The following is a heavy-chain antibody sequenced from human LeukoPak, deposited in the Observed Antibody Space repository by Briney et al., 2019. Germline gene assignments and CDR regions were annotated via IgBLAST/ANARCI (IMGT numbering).Heavy chain of an antibody. CDR2: ISGSGGST. CDR3: AKVYGIAVAGVDY. V-gene: IGHV3-23*01. D-gene: IGHD6-19*01. Sequence: GSLRLSCVVSGFTLSNYAMTWVRQAPGKGLEWVSAISGSGGSTYYADSVKGRFTISRDNSKNTLYLQMNSLRAEDTAVYYCAKVYGIAVAGVDYWGQGTLVTVSS. CDR1: GFTLSNYA. J-gene: IGHJ4*02.